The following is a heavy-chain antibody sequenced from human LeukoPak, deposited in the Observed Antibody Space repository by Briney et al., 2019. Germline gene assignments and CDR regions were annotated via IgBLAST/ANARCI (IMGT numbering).Heavy chain of an antibody. CDR3: AKRWSGYLGDY. J-gene: IGHJ4*02. Sequence: GGSLRLSCAASGFTFSTYGMHWVRQAPGKGLEWVAVISYDGSNKYYADSVKGRFTISRDNSKNTLYLQMNSLRVEDTAVYYCAKRWSGYLGDYWGQGTLVTVSS. CDR1: GFTFSTYG. V-gene: IGHV3-30*18. D-gene: IGHD3-3*01. CDR2: ISYDGSNK.